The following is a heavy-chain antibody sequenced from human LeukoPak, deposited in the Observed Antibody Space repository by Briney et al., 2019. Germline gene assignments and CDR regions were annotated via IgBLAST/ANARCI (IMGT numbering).Heavy chain of an antibody. CDR1: GFTFSSYG. CDR2: ISYDGSNK. V-gene: IGHV3-30*18. J-gene: IGHJ4*02. CDR3: AKGQLRYCSGGSCYAPDDY. Sequence: GESLRLSCAASGFTFSSYGMHWVRQAPGKGLEWVAVISYDGSNKYYADSVKGRFTISRDNSKNTLYLQMNSLRAEDTAVYYCAKGQLRYCSGGSCYAPDDYWGQGTLVTVSS. D-gene: IGHD2-15*01.